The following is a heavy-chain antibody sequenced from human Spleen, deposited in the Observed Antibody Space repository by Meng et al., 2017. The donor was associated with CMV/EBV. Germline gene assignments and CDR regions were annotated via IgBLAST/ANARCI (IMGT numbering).Heavy chain of an antibody. CDR2: INPNSGDT. V-gene: IGHV1-2*02. D-gene: IGHD4-11*01. J-gene: IGHJ4*02. CDR3: ARGGLQLVRGPFDF. CDR1: GYTFTGYY. Sequence: ASVKVSCKASGYTFTGYYMHWVRQAPGQGLEWMGWINPNSGDTNYAHNFQGRVTMSRDTSITTAYMEVSRLRSDDTAVYYCARGGLQLVRGPFDFWGQGTLVTVSS.